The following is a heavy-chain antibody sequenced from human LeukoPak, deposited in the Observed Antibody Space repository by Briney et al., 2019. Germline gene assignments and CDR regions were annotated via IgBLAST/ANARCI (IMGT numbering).Heavy chain of an antibody. CDR3: ARDFAIFGVVMAYYYYGMDV. CDR2: IWYDGSNK. Sequence: GGSLRLSCAASGFTLSSYGMHWVRQAPGKGLEWVAVIWYDGSNKYYADSVKGRFTISRDNSKNTLYLQMNSLRAEDTAVYYCARDFAIFGVVMAYYYYGMDVWGQGTTVTVSS. D-gene: IGHD3-3*01. V-gene: IGHV3-33*01. J-gene: IGHJ6*02. CDR1: GFTLSSYG.